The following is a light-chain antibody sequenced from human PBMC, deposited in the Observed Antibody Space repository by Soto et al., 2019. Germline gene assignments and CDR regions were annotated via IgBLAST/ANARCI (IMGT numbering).Light chain of an antibody. CDR3: QQTYGTPPT. CDR1: ENIRDF. J-gene: IGKJ5*01. V-gene: IGKV1-39*01. Sequence: DIQMTRSPSSLSTSLGDRVTITCRASENIRDFVNWYQQKPGKAPNLLIYGASTLQGGVPSRFSGSGSATDFTLTISSPQHEDFATYYCQQTYGTPPTFGQGTRLEIK. CDR2: GAS.